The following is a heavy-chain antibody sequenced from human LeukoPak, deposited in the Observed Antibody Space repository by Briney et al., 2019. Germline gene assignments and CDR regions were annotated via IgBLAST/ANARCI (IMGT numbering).Heavy chain of an antibody. CDR3: ARGSDTAMVTGVDY. CDR2: IYYSGST. CDR1: GGSISSYY. D-gene: IGHD5-18*01. J-gene: IGHJ4*02. V-gene: IGHV4-59*01. Sequence: SETLSLTCTVSGGSISSYYWSWVRQRPGKGLEWVGCIYYSGSTNYNPSLKSRVTISVDTSKNQFSLKLSSVTAADTAVYYCARGSDTAMVTGVDYWGQGTLVSVCS.